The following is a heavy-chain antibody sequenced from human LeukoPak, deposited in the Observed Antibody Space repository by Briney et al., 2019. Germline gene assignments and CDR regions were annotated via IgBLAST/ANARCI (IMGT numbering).Heavy chain of an antibody. D-gene: IGHD6-6*01. J-gene: IGHJ6*03. CDR2: IYSGGST. Sequence: GESLKISCAASGFTVSSNYMSWVRQAPGKGLEWVSVIYSGGSTYYADSVKGRFTISRDNSKNTLYLQMNSLRAEDTAVYYCARDLASSSSRLYYYYMDVWGKGTTVTVSS. V-gene: IGHV3-66*02. CDR3: ARDLASSSSRLYYYYMDV. CDR1: GFTVSSNY.